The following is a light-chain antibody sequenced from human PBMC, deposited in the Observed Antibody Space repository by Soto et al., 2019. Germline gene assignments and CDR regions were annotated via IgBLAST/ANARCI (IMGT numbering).Light chain of an antibody. V-gene: IGKV3D-15*01. CDR2: DAS. J-gene: IGKJ1*01. Sequence: IVMTQSPATLYVSPGERATLSCRASQSVSILLAWYQQKPGQAPRLLIYDASNRATGIPARFSGSGSGTDFTLTISSLQPDDFATYYCQHYNSYSEAFGQGTKVDIK. CDR3: QHYNSYSEA. CDR1: QSVSIL.